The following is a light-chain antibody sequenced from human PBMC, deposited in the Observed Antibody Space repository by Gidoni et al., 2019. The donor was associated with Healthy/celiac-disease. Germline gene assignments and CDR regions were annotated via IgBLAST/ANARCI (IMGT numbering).Light chain of an antibody. V-gene: IGKV3-11*01. CDR2: DAS. CDR3: QQRSNWTQIT. CDR1: QSVSSY. J-gene: IGKJ4*01. Sequence: EIVLTQSSATLSLSPGVRATLSCRPSQSVSSYLAWYQQKPGQAPRLLIYDASNRATGIPARLSGSGCGTEYTITISSLEPEDFAVYYCQQRSNWTQITFGGGTKVEIK.